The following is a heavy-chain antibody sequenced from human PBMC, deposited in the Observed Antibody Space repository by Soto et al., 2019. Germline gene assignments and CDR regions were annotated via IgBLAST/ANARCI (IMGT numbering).Heavy chain of an antibody. V-gene: IGHV3-30*18. D-gene: IGHD3-22*01. CDR2: ISHDGNSH. J-gene: IGHJ3*01. CDR3: VKAQERSAQYFAVVITAFDF. Sequence: QVHLVESGEGVVQPGRSLRLSCEGSGFSFSNYGIHWVRQAPGKGLEWVAVISHDGNSHHLADSVRGRFTISRDNSKNTVFLHMTSLRREDSAVYHCVKAQERSAQYFAVVITAFDFWGQGTMVTVSS. CDR1: GFSFSNYG.